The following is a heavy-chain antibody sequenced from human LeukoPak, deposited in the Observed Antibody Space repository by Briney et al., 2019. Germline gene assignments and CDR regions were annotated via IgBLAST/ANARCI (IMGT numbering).Heavy chain of an antibody. Sequence: WETLSLTCTVSGGSISSYYWSCIRQPPGKGLGWMGYIEYSGSTNYNPSLKSRVTISVDTSKNQFSLKLSSVTAADTAVYYCVIGSSGYLDYWGQGTLVTVSS. J-gene: IGHJ4*02. V-gene: IGHV4-59*08. CDR2: IEYSGST. D-gene: IGHD3-22*01. CDR1: GGSISSYY. CDR3: VIGSSGYLDY.